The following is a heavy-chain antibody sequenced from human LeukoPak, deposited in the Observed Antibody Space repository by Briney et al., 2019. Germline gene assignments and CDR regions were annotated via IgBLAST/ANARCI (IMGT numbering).Heavy chain of an antibody. CDR3: ARGSMIRGFDS. CDR2: VYTSGNDNT. V-gene: IGHV4-4*07. Sequence: PSETLSLTCTVSGGSLFSYYWSWIRHPAGKGLEWIGRVYTSGNDNTGYNASLKSRVSLSIDKSKSQFSLTLTSVTAADTAVYYCARGSMIRGFDSWGQGIQVIVSS. D-gene: IGHD3-22*01. J-gene: IGHJ5*01. CDR1: GGSLFSYY.